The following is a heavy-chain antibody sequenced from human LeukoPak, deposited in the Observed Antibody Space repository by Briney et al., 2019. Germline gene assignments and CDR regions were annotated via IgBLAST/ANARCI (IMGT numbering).Heavy chain of an antibody. CDR2: IYHSGST. J-gene: IGHJ4*02. CDR1: GYSISSGYY. CDR3: ARALDDFDY. V-gene: IGHV4-38-2*01. Sequence: SETLSLTCAVSGYSISSGYYWGWIRQPPGKGLEWIGSIYHSGSTYYNPSLKSRVTISVDTSKNQFSLELSSVTAADTAVYYCARALDDFDYWGQGTLVTVSS. D-gene: IGHD1-1*01.